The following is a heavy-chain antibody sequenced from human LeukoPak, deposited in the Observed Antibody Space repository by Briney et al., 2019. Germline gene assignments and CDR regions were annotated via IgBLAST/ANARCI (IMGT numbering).Heavy chain of an antibody. CDR3: ARPHRTYYYDSSGYYFPLDY. CDR1: GGTFSSYA. J-gene: IGHJ4*02. Sequence: SVKVSCKASGGTFSSYAISWARQAPGQGLEWIGGIIPIFGTANYAQKFQGRVTITTDESTSTAYMELSSLRSEDTAVYYCARPHRTYYYDSSGYYFPLDYWGQGTLVTVSS. V-gene: IGHV1-69*05. D-gene: IGHD3-22*01. CDR2: IIPIFGTA.